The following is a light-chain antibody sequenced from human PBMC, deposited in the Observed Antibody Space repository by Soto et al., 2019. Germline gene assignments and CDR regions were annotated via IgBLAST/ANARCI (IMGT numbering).Light chain of an antibody. Sequence: QSALTQPAFVSGSPGQSITISCTGTNSDVVGYNFVSWYQQHPGKVPKLMIYDVTNRPSGVSNRFSGSKSGNTASLTISGLQAEDEADYYCSSYTSSSTLVFGTGTKVTVL. J-gene: IGLJ1*01. CDR2: DVT. CDR3: SSYTSSSTLV. V-gene: IGLV2-14*01. CDR1: NSDVVGYNF.